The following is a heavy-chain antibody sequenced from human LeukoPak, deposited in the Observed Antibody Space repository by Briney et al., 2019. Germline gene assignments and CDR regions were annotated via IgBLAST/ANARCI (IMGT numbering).Heavy chain of an antibody. J-gene: IGHJ4*02. CDR1: GGSVSSGDYY. Sequence: SQTLSLTCTVSGGSVSSGDYYWTWIRQHPGKGLEWIGFIYYTGNTYYNPSLKSRLTMSLDTSKNQFSLKLSSVTAADTAMYYCTTTRAHQFDFWGQGTLVTVSS. CDR3: TTTRAHQFDF. CDR2: IYYTGNT. V-gene: IGHV4-31*03. D-gene: IGHD4-11*01.